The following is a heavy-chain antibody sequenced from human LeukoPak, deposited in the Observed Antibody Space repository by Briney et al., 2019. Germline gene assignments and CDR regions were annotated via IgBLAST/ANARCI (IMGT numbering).Heavy chain of an antibody. D-gene: IGHD2-2*01. CDR1: GFTFSSYA. CDR2: ISGSGGST. CDR3: AKDIVVVPAARAFDAFDN. J-gene: IGHJ3*02. V-gene: IGHV3-23*01. Sequence: GGSLRLSCAASGFTFSSYAMSWVRQAPGKRLEWVSAISGSGGSTYYADSVKGRFTISRDNSKNTLYLQMNSLRAEDTAVYYCAKDIVVVPAARAFDAFDNWGQGTMLTVSS.